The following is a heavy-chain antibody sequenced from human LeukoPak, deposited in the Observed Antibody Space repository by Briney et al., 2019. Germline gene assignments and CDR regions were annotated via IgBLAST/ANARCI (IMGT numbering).Heavy chain of an antibody. D-gene: IGHD6-6*01. V-gene: IGHV1-69*05. Sequence: SVKVSCKASGGTFSSYAISWGRQAPGQGLEWMGGIIPIFGTANYAQKFQGRVTITTDESTSTAYMELSSLRSEDTAVYYCARQNIAARDWFDYWGQGTLVTVSS. CDR3: ARQNIAARDWFDY. CDR1: GGTFSSYA. CDR2: IIPIFGTA. J-gene: IGHJ4*02.